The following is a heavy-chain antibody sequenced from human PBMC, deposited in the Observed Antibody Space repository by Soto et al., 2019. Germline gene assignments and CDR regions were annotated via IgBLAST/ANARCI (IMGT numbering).Heavy chain of an antibody. J-gene: IGHJ3*02. D-gene: IGHD3-22*01. CDR3: AAFEYYYESSSYSAFDI. V-gene: IGHV1-69*06. CDR2: SIPIVGTA. Sequence: SVKVSCKASGCTFSSYAISWVRQAPGQGLEWMGGSIPIVGTANYAQKFQGRVTITADKSTSTAYMELSSLRSEDTAVYYCAAFEYYYESSSYSAFDIWGQGTRVTVS. CDR1: GCTFSSYA.